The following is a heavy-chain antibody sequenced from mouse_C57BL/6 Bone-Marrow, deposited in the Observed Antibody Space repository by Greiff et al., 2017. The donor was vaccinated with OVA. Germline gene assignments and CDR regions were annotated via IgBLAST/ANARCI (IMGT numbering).Heavy chain of an antibody. CDR2: INYDGSST. CDR3: ARDRDWGFDY. J-gene: IGHJ2*01. D-gene: IGHD4-1*01. V-gene: IGHV5-16*01. Sequence: EVQRVESEGGLVQPGSSMKLSCTASEFTFSDYYMAWVRQVPEKGLEWVANINYDGSSTYYLDSLKSRFIISRDNAKNILYLQMSSLKSEDTATYYCARDRDWGFDYWGQGTTLTVSS. CDR1: EFTFSDYY.